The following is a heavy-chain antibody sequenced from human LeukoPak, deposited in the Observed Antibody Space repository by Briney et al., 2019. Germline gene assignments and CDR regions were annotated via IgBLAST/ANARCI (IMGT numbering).Heavy chain of an antibody. CDR2: TYYRSKWYN. J-gene: IGHJ6*04. CDR1: GDSVSSNSAA. CDR3: ARQYSSGWIYYYGLDV. V-gene: IGHV6-1*01. Sequence: SQTLSLTCAISGDSVSSNSAAWNWIRQSPSRGLEWLGRTYYRSKWYNDYAVSVKTRITINPDTSKNQVSLHLKSVTPEDTAVYYCARQYSSGWIYYYGLDVWGKGTTVTVSS. D-gene: IGHD6-25*01.